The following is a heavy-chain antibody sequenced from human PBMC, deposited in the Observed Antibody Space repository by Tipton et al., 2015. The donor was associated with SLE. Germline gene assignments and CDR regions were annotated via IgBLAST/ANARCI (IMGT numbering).Heavy chain of an antibody. CDR1: GGSLSSAGSYH. J-gene: IGHJ6*02. D-gene: IGHD3-16*01. V-gene: IGHV4-61*09. Sequence: TLSLTCSVSGGSLSSAGSYHWTWIRLPAGKGLEWIGHIYTSGSTKYNPSLQSRVSISKDTSKNHFSLKLSSVTAADTAVYYWARGRDYYDYATDVWGQGTTVTVSS. CDR2: IYTSGST. CDR3: ARGRDYYDYATDV.